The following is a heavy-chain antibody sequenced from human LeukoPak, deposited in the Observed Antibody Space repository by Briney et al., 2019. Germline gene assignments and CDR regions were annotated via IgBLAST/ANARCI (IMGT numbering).Heavy chain of an antibody. CDR1: GFTFSSYA. V-gene: IGHV3-23*01. CDR3: AKVDSSGWYPGGWFDP. CDR2: ISGSGGST. J-gene: IGHJ5*02. Sequence: PGGSLRLSCAASGFTFSSYAMSWVRQAPGKGLEWVSAISGSGGSTYYADSVKGRFTISRDNSKNTLYLQMNSLRAEDTAVYYCAKVDSSGWYPGGWFDPWGQGTLVTVSS. D-gene: IGHD6-19*01.